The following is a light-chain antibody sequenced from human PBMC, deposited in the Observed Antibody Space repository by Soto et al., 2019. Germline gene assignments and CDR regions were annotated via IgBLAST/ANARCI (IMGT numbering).Light chain of an antibody. J-gene: IGKJ5*01. V-gene: IGKV3-11*01. CDR2: DAS. Sequence: EIVLTQSPATLSLSPGESATLSCTASQRISTYLAWYQHKPGQAPSLLIYDASIRATGIPDRFSGGGSATDFTLTISSLEPEDFAVYFCQQRSSWPLITFGQGTRLEIK. CDR1: QRISTY. CDR3: QQRSSWPLIT.